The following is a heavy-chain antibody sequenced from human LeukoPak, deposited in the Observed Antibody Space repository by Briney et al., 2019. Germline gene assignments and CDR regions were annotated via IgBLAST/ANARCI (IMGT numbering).Heavy chain of an antibody. CDR1: GGTFSSYT. D-gene: IGHD2-15*01. CDR2: IIPILGIA. Sequence: SVKVSCKASGGTFSSYTISWVRQAPGQGLEWMGRIIPILGIANYAQKFQGRVTITTDESTSTAYMELSSLRSEDTAVYYCARTKNSYTDINTAWFDPWGQGTLVTVSS. V-gene: IGHV1-69*02. CDR3: ARTKNSYTDINTAWFDP. J-gene: IGHJ5*02.